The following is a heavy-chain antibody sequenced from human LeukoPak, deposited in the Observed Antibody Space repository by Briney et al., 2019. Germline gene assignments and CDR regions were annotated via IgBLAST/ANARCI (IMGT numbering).Heavy chain of an antibody. CDR1: GGSISSGGYY. Sequence: SQTLSLTCTVPGGSISSGGYYWSWIRQHPGKGLEWIGYIYYSGSTYYNPSLKSRVTISVDTSKNQFSLKLSSVTAADTAVYYCARAASSSWYRSFDYWGQGTLVTVSS. D-gene: IGHD6-13*01. CDR2: IYYSGST. J-gene: IGHJ4*02. V-gene: IGHV4-31*03. CDR3: ARAASSSWYRSFDY.